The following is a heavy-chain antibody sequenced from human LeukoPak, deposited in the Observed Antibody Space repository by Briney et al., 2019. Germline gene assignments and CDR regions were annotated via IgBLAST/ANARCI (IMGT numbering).Heavy chain of an antibody. J-gene: IGHJ4*02. V-gene: IGHV4-39*07. CDR3: ARDHGSSTS. D-gene: IGHD2-2*01. CDR2: IYYSGST. Sequence: PSETLSLTCTVSGGSISSSSYYWGWIRQPPGKGLEWIGSIYYSGSTYYNPSLKSRVTISVDTSKNQFSLKLSSVTAADTAVYYCARDHGSSTSWGQGTLVTVSS. CDR1: GGSISSSSYY.